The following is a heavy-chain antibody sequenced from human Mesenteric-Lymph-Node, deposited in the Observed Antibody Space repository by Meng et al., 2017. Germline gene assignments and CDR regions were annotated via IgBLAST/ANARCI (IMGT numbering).Heavy chain of an antibody. D-gene: IGHD3-9*01. CDR1: GFLLTTSGVG. CDR3: AKDWSDTTFDY. V-gene: IGHV2-5*02. J-gene: IGHJ4*02. Sequence: QINLKESGPTLVKPTQTLTLTCSFSGFLLTTSGVGVGWIRQPPGKALEWLAVIYWDDAKAYSPSLKSRLTITKDTSKHQVVLIMTNVDPVDTGTYYCAKDWSDTTFDYWGQGTLVTVSS. CDR2: IYWDDAK.